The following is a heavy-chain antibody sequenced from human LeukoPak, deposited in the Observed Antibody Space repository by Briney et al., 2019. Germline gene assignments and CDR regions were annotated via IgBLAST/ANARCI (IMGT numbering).Heavy chain of an antibody. D-gene: IGHD6-25*01. J-gene: IGHJ5*02. CDR3: AKEAASPPEDWFDP. V-gene: IGHV3-30*02. CDR2: IRYDGSNK. Sequence: GGSLRLSCAASGFTFSSYGMHWVRQAPGKGLEWVAFIRYDGSNKYYADSVKGRFTISRDNSKNTLYLQMNRLRAEDTAVYYCAKEAASPPEDWFDPWGQGTLVTVSS. CDR1: GFTFSSYG.